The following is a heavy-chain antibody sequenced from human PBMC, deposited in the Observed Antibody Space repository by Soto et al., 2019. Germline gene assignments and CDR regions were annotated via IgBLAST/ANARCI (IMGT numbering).Heavy chain of an antibody. CDR2: ISGRGGST. CDR3: AKDLWADYIWVDAFDI. CDR1: GFTFSSYA. V-gene: IGHV3-23*01. Sequence: EVQLLESGGGLVQPGGSLRLSCAASGFTFSSYAMSWVRQAPGKGLEWVSAISGRGGSTYYADSVKGRFTISRDNSKNTLYLQMNSLRAEDTAVYYCAKDLWADYIWVDAFDIWGKGTMVTVSS. D-gene: IGHD3-16*01. J-gene: IGHJ3*02.